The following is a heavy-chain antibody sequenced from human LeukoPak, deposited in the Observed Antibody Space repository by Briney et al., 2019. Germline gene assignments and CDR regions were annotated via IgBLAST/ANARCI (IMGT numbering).Heavy chain of an antibody. J-gene: IGHJ4*02. CDR2: IKEDGSED. CDR1: GFTFSSHW. CDR3: ARAYS. V-gene: IGHV3-7*03. Sequence: GGSLRLSRTASGFTFSSHWMSWVRQVPGKGLEWVANIKEDGSEDYYMDSVKGRYTISRDNAKNSLFLQMNSLEAEDTAVYYCARAYSWGQGTLVTVSS.